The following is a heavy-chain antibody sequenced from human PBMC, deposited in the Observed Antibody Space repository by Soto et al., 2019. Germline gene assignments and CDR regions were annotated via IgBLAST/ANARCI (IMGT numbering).Heavy chain of an antibody. D-gene: IGHD3-9*01. V-gene: IGHV3-64D*06. J-gene: IGHJ5*02. CDR2: ISSDGDIT. Sequence: PGGSLRLSCSASGFTFSEYSMHWVRQAPGKGLQYVSTISSDGDITYYADSVKGRFTISRDNSKNTLYPQMNSLRPEDTAVYYCVKVSTFYDILTGYYSTNFFDPWGQGTLVTVS. CDR3: VKVSTFYDILTGYYSTNFFDP. CDR1: GFTFSEYS.